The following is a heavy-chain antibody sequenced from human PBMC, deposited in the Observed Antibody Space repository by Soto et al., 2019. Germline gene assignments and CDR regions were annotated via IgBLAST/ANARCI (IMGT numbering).Heavy chain of an antibody. Sequence: PGGSLRLSCAASGFTFSSYEMNWVRQAPGKGLEWVSYISSSGSTIYYVDAVKGRFTISRDNAKNSLYLQMNSLRAEDTAVYYCARDQTGGQRFLEWQSLGGYYYYGMDVWGQGTTVTVSS. CDR2: ISSSGSTI. V-gene: IGHV3-48*03. D-gene: IGHD3-3*01. CDR1: GFTFSSYE. CDR3: ARDQTGGQRFLEWQSLGGYYYYGMDV. J-gene: IGHJ6*02.